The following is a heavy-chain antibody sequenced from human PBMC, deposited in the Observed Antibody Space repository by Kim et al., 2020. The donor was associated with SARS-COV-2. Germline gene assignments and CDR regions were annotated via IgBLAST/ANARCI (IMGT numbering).Heavy chain of an antibody. Sequence: ASVKVSCKASGYTFTGYYMHWVRQAPGQGLEWMGRINPNSGGTNYAQKFQGRVTMTRDTSISTAYMELSRLRSDDTAVYYCARALVADYYYYGMDVWGQGTTVTVTS. D-gene: IGHD3-16*01. CDR1: GYTFTGYY. CDR3: ARALVADYYYYGMDV. J-gene: IGHJ6*02. V-gene: IGHV1-2*06. CDR2: INPNSGGT.